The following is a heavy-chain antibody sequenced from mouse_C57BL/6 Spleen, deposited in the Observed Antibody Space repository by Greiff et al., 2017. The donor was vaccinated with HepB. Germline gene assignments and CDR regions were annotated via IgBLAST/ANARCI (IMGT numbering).Heavy chain of an antibody. CDR2: ISSGGSYT. J-gene: IGHJ2*01. V-gene: IGHV5-6*01. D-gene: IGHD4-1*01. CDR3: ARQALGDFDY. Sequence: EVQLVESGGDLVKPGGSLKLSCAASGFTFSSYGMSWVRQTPDKRLEWVATISSGGSYTYYPDSVKGRFTISRDNAKNTLYLQMSSLKSEDTAMYYCARQALGDFDYWGQGTTLTVSS. CDR1: GFTFSSYG.